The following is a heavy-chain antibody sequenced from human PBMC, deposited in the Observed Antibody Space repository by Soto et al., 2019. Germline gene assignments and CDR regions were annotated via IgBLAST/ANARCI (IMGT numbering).Heavy chain of an antibody. D-gene: IGHD2-2*01. V-gene: IGHV4-30-4*01. CDR2: IFDSGST. Sequence: SETLSLTCTASGGSISGGVHSWSWIRQPPGKGLEWIGHIFDSGSTYYNPSLKSRLTISVDTSKNQFSLRLSSVTAADTAVYYCATNLFPFVIVPTAILWGQGTLVTVSS. CDR3: ATNLFPFVIVPTAIL. CDR1: GGSISGGVHS. J-gene: IGHJ4*02.